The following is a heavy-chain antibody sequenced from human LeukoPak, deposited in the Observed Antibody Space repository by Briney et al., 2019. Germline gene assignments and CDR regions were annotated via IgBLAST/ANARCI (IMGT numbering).Heavy chain of an antibody. CDR3: ARGSETPDAGY. J-gene: IGHJ4*02. V-gene: IGHV4-61*08. CDR1: DDSIRASGYY. Sequence: SETLSLTCTVSDDSIRASGYYWSWIRQPPGKGLEWIGYLSYSGSTDYNPSLKSRVTISVDTSKNQFSLKLTSVTAADTAVYYCARGSETPDAGYWGPGTLVTVSS. D-gene: IGHD3-10*01. CDR2: LSYSGST.